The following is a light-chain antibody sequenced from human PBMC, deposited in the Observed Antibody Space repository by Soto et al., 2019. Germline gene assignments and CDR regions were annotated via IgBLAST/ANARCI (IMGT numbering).Light chain of an antibody. J-gene: IGKJ4*01. Sequence: EFVLTQSPGTLSLSPGERATLSCRASQSVSSSFLAWYQQKPGQAPRILIYGASTRATGIPDRFSGSGSGTDFTLTISRLEPEDFAVYYCQQYGSSPPLPFGGGTKVELK. V-gene: IGKV3-20*01. CDR1: QSVSSSF. CDR3: QQYGSSPPLP. CDR2: GAS.